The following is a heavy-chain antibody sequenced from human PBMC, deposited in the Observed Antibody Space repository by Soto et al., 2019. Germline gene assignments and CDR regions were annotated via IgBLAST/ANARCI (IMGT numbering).Heavy chain of an antibody. CDR2: INWKSDI. CDR1: GFTFDDNA. CDR3: AILQDRGGRTTFIY. Sequence: GGSLRLSCAVSGFTFDDNAMHWVRQAPEKGLEWVSGINWKSDIGYADSVKGRFTISRDNAENSLYLQMNSLRAEDTALYYCAILQDRGGRTTFIYWGQGTQVTVSS. D-gene: IGHD3-16*01. J-gene: IGHJ4*02. V-gene: IGHV3-9*01.